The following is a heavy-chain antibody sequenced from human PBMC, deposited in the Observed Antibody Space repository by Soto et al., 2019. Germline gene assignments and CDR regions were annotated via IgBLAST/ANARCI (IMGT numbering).Heavy chain of an antibody. Sequence: ASETLSLTCTVSGGSISSGGYYWSWIRQHPGKGLEWIGYIYYSGSTYYNPSLKSRVTISVDTSKNQFSLKLSSVTAADTAVYYCARASKQTGYSSGWTQRGYFDYWGQGTLVTVSS. CDR2: IYYSGST. D-gene: IGHD6-19*01. V-gene: IGHV4-31*03. J-gene: IGHJ4*02. CDR1: GGSISSGGYY. CDR3: ARASKQTGYSSGWTQRGYFDY.